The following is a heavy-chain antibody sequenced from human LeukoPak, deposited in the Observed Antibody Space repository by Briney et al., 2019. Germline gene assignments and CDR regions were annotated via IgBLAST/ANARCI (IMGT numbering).Heavy chain of an antibody. Sequence: SVKVSCKASGGTFSSYAISWVRQAPGQGLEWMGRIIPILGIANYAQKFQGRVTITADKSTSTAYMELSSLRSDDTAVYYCARDQELLWFGELSPADYWGQGTLVTVSS. CDR1: GGTFSSYA. V-gene: IGHV1-69*04. CDR2: IIPILGIA. J-gene: IGHJ4*02. CDR3: ARDQELLWFGELSPADY. D-gene: IGHD3-10*01.